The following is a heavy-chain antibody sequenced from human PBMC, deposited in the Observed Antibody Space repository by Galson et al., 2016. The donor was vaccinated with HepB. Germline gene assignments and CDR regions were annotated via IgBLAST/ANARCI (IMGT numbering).Heavy chain of an antibody. J-gene: IGHJ5*02. CDR2: IYYSGST. CDR3: ARRPQVMVFSGGRNRPANFWFDP. Sequence: SETLSLTCTVSGGSVSSGTYDWSWIRQPPGKGLEWIGYIYYSGSTNYNPSLKSRVTISIDTSKNQFSLKLSSVTAADTAVSYCARRPQVMVFSGGRNRPANFWFDPWGQGTLVTVSS. V-gene: IGHV4-61*01. CDR1: GGSVSSGTYD. D-gene: IGHD3-16*02.